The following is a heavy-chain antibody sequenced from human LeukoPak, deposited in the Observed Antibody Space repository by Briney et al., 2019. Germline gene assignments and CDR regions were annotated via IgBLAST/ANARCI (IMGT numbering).Heavy chain of an antibody. CDR2: INHSGST. J-gene: IGHJ4*02. Sequence: PGGSLRLSCAASGFTFSSYWMSWVRQPPGKGLEWIGEINHSGSTNYNPSLKSRVTISVDTSKNQFSLKLSSVTAADTAVYYCARSITIFGVVILATYYFDYWGQGTLVTVSS. V-gene: IGHV4-34*01. CDR1: GFTFSSYW. D-gene: IGHD3-3*01. CDR3: ARSITIFGVVILATYYFDY.